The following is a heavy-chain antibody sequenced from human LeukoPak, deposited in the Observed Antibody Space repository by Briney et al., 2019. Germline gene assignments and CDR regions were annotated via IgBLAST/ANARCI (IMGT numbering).Heavy chain of an antibody. Sequence: SETLSLTCTVSGDSISSSTYNWGWSRQPPGKGLEWIGSISYTETTRYNPSLKSRVTISIDTSRTQFSLKFTSVTAADTAVYYCARTSYCGDDCYTPVDFDFWGQGILVTVSA. CDR3: ARTSYCGDDCYTPVDFDF. J-gene: IGHJ4*02. CDR2: ISYTETT. V-gene: IGHV4-39*01. CDR1: GDSISSSTYN. D-gene: IGHD2-21*02.